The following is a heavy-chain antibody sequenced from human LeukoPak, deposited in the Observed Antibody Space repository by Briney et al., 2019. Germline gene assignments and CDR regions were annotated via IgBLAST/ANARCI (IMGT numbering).Heavy chain of an antibody. Sequence: GGSLRLSCEASGFTFSSYAMSWVRQAPGKGLEWVSGISVSGDSTYYADSVKGRFTISRDNSKNTVYLQMNSLRAEDTAVYYCAKDRSLGSTWGQGTLVTVSS. CDR3: AKDRSLGST. D-gene: IGHD3-10*02. J-gene: IGHJ4*02. CDR2: ISVSGDST. V-gene: IGHV3-23*01. CDR1: GFTFSSYA.